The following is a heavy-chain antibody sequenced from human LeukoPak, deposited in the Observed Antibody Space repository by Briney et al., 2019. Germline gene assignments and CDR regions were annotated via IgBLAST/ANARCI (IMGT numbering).Heavy chain of an antibody. J-gene: IGHJ3*02. CDR2: IYHTGNI. CDR3: ARVGYSYVAFDI. Sequence: PSGTLSLTCAVSGGSISSSNWWSWVRQPPGKGLEWIGEIYHTGNINYNPSLKSRVTISVDKSKNQFSLKLSSVTAADTAVYYCARVGYSYVAFDIWGQGTMVTASS. V-gene: IGHV4-4*02. CDR1: GGSISSSNW. D-gene: IGHD5-18*01.